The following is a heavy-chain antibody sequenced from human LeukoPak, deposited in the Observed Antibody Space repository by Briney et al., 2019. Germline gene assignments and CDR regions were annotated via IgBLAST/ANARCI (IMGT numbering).Heavy chain of an antibody. CDR3: ATDRYDSSGYYSGFDY. Sequence: GASVKVSCKVSGYTLTELSMHWVRQAPGEGLEWMGGFDPEDGETIYAQKFQGRVTMTEDTSTDTAYMELSSLRSEDTAVYYCATDRYDSSGYYSGFDYWGQGTLVTVSS. D-gene: IGHD3-22*01. V-gene: IGHV1-24*01. CDR1: GYTLTELS. CDR2: FDPEDGET. J-gene: IGHJ4*02.